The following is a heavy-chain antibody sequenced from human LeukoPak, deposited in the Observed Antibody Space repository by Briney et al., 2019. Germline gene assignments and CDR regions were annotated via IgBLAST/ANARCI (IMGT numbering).Heavy chain of an antibody. J-gene: IGHJ6*03. CDR1: GFTFSGYA. Sequence: GGSLRLSCAASGFTFSGYAMSWVRQAPGKGLEWVSAIRGSGGSTYYADSVKGRFTISRDNSKNTLYLQMNSLRAEDTAVYYCANPPGYYYYMDVWGKGTTVTVSS. CDR3: ANPPGYYYYMDV. D-gene: IGHD1-14*01. CDR2: IRGSGGST. V-gene: IGHV3-23*01.